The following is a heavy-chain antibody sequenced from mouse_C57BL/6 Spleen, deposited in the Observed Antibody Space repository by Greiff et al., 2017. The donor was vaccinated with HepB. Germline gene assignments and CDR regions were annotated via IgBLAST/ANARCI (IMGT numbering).Heavy chain of an antibody. CDR2: ISSGGSYT. Sequence: VQLQQSGGDLVKPGGSLKLSCAASGFTFSSYGMSWVRQTPDKRLEWVATISSGGSYTYYPDSVKGRFTISRDNAKNTLYLQMSSLKSEDTAMYYCARPYDYDGGFAYWGQGTLVTVSA. CDR3: ARPYDYDGGFAY. J-gene: IGHJ3*01. V-gene: IGHV5-6*01. D-gene: IGHD2-4*01. CDR1: GFTFSSYG.